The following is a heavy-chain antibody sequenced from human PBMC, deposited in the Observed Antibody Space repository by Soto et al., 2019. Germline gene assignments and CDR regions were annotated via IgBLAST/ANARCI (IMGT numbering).Heavy chain of an antibody. CDR3: ARMGLFYYGMDV. J-gene: IGHJ6*02. V-gene: IGHV1-3*01. CDR1: GYTFTSYA. D-gene: IGHD2-21*01. CDR2: INAGNGNT. Sequence: ASVKVSCKASGYTFTSYAMHWVRQAPGQRLEWMGWINAGNGNTKYSQKFQGRVTITRDTSASTAYMELSSLRSEDTAVYYCARMGLFYYGMDVWGQGTTVTVS.